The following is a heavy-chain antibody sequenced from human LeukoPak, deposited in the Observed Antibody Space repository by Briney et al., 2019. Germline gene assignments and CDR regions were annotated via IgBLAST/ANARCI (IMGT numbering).Heavy chain of an antibody. V-gene: IGHV1-46*01. J-gene: IGHJ4*02. CDR3: ARDYHGSGSLTTFDY. CDR2: INPRGGSA. D-gene: IGHD3-10*01. Sequence: ASVKVSCKASGGTFSSYAISWVRQAPGQGLEWMGIINPRGGSATSAQKFQGRVTLTRDTSTSTVYMELSSLRSEDTAVYYCARDYHGSGSLTTFDYWGQGTLVTVSS. CDR1: GGTFSSYA.